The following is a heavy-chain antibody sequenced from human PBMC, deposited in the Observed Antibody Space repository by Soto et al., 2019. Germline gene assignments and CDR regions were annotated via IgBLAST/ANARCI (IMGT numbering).Heavy chain of an antibody. D-gene: IGHD3-3*01. CDR2: MNPNSGNT. CDR1: GYTFTSYD. Sequence: QVQLVQSGAEVKKPGASVKVSCKASGYTFTSYDINWVRQATGQGLEWMGWMNPNSGNTGYAQKFQDRVTLTRNTPISTAYXEXXXLXXEDTAVYYCARVLSWASYYDFWSGYYNYYYYGMDVWGQGTTVTVSS. J-gene: IGHJ6*02. V-gene: IGHV1-8*01. CDR3: ARVLSWASYYDFWSGYYNYYYYGMDV.